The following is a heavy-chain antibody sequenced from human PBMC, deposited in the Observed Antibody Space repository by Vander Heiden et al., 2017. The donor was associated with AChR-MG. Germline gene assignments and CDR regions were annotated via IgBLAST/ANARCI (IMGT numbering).Heavy chain of an antibody. Sequence: EVPLFESGGGLVQPGGSLRLACSASGFTFGRYAMGWVRQAPGKGLEWVSAISGSGGSTYYADSVKGRFTISRDKSKNTLYLQMNSLRAEDTAVYYCAKVYDFWSGYPSWYFDLWGRGTLVTVSS. D-gene: IGHD3-3*01. CDR1: GFTFGRYA. CDR3: AKVYDFWSGYPSWYFDL. V-gene: IGHV3-23*01. J-gene: IGHJ2*01. CDR2: ISGSGGST.